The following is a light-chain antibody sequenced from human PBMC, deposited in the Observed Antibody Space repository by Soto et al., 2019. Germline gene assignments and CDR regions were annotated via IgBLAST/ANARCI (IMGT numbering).Light chain of an antibody. CDR1: HNINNW. J-gene: IGKJ4*01. CDR2: DIS. Sequence: DIQMTQAPSTLSASVGDRVTITCRASHNINNWLVWYQQKPGKAPKVLIYDISTLGLGVPSRFSGSGSGTEFNPAISGMQPDDFADYYCQQYNANFGGGTKVEI. CDR3: QQYNAN. V-gene: IGKV1-5*01.